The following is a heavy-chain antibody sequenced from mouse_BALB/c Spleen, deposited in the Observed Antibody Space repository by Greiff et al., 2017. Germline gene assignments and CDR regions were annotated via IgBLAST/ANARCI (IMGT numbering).Heavy chain of an antibody. CDR1: GYTFTSYW. CDR3: TRYGLAGMDY. Sequence: QVQVQQPGAELVKPGASVKMSCKASGYTFTSYWMHWVKQRPGQGLEWIGVIDPSDSYTSYNQKFKGKATLTVDTSSSTAYMQLSSLTSEDSAVYYCTRYGLAGMDYWGQGTSVTVSA. J-gene: IGHJ4*01. V-gene: IGHV1S127*01. CDR2: IDPSDSYT. D-gene: IGHD1-1*01.